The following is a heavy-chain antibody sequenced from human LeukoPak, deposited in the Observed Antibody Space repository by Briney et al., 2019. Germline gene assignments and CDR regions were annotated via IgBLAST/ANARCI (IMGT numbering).Heavy chain of an antibody. CDR2: IYPGDSVT. CDR3: AKLQSSSGSYAQPRYYGMDV. CDR1: GYTFTDSW. Sequence: GESLKISCKGSGYTFTDSWIGWVRQMPGEGLEWMGIIYPGDSVTRYSPSFQGQVTISADKSINTAYLQWSSLKATDTAMYYCAKLQSSSGSYAQPRYYGMDVWGQGTTVTVSS. V-gene: IGHV5-51*01. D-gene: IGHD6-19*01. J-gene: IGHJ6*02.